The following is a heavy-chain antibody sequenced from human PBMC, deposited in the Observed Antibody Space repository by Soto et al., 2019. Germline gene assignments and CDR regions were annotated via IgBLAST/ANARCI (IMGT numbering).Heavy chain of an antibody. Sequence: GESLKISCKGSGYSFTSYWISWVRQMPGKGLEWMGRIDPSDSYTNYSPSFQGHVTISADKSISTAYLQWSSLKASDTAMYYCARIGGAAMVPFDYWGQGTLITVSS. CDR3: ARIGGAAMVPFDY. CDR1: GYSFTSYW. V-gene: IGHV5-10-1*01. CDR2: IDPSDSYT. J-gene: IGHJ4*02. D-gene: IGHD5-18*01.